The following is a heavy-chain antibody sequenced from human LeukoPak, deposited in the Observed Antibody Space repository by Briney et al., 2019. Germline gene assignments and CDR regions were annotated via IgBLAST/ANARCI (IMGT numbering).Heavy chain of an antibody. J-gene: IGHJ4*02. CDR3: ARGIMITFGGVIVIRYFDY. V-gene: IGHV1-18*01. D-gene: IGHD3-16*02. Sequence: AASVKVSCKASGYTFTSYGISWVRQAPGQGLEWMGWISAYNGNTNYAQKLQGRVTMTTDTSTSTAYMELRSLRSDDTAVYYCARGIMITFGGVIVIRYFDYWGQGTLVTVSS. CDR2: ISAYNGNT. CDR1: GYTFTSYG.